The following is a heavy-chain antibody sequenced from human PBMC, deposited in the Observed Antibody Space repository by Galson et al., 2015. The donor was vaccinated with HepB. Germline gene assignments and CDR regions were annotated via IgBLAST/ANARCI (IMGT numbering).Heavy chain of an antibody. Sequence: SVKVTCKASGCTFTSYGISWVRQAPGQGLEWMGWISAYNGNTNYAQKLQGRVTMTTDTSTSTAYMELRSLRSDDTAVYYCARDSLRVTGPSFDYWGQRTLVTVSS. CDR3: ARDSLRVTGPSFDY. CDR2: ISAYNGNT. V-gene: IGHV1-18*01. CDR1: GCTFTSYG. D-gene: IGHD1-14*01. J-gene: IGHJ4*02.